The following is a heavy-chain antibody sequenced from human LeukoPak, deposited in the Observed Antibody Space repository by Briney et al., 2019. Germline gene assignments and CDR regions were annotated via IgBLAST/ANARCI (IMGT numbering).Heavy chain of an antibody. CDR3: ARAAYYDSSGYYLPDY. J-gene: IGHJ4*02. CDR1: GYTFTSYG. Sequence: AASVKVSCKASGYTFTSYGISWVRQAPGQGLEWMGWISAYIGNTNYAQKLQGRVTMTTDTSTSTAYMELRSLRSDDTAVYYCARAAYYDSSGYYLPDYWGQGTLVTVSS. D-gene: IGHD3-22*01. V-gene: IGHV1-18*01. CDR2: ISAYIGNT.